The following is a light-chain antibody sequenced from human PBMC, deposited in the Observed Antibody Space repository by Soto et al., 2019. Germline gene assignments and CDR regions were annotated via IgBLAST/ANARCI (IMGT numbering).Light chain of an antibody. CDR2: GAS. V-gene: IGKV3-20*01. J-gene: IGKJ4*01. Sequence: EIGLTQSPGTLSLSPGERSTLFCRASQSVSNTYLAWYQQKPGQTPRLLISGASSRATGIPDRFSGSESGTDFSLTISRLESEDFAVYYCQQHGNSPELTFGGGTKVDI. CDR3: QQHGNSPELT. CDR1: QSVSNTY.